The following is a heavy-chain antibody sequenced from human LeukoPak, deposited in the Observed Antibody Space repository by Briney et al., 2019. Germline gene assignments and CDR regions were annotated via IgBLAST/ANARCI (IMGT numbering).Heavy chain of an antibody. D-gene: IGHD6-13*01. Sequence: PSETLSLTCAVYGGSFSGYYWSWIRQPPGKGLEWIGEINHSGSTNYNPSLKSRVTISVDTSKNQFSLKLSSVTPADTAMYYCARADYSSTWSHYYYYMDVWGKGTTVTVPS. CDR1: GGSFSGYY. V-gene: IGHV4-34*01. J-gene: IGHJ6*03. CDR3: ARADYSSTWSHYYYYMDV. CDR2: INHSGST.